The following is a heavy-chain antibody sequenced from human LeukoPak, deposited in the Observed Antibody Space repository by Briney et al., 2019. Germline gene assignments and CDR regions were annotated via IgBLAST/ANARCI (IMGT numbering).Heavy chain of an antibody. CDR3: ASSLGCSSTSCYFPLLDR. J-gene: IGHJ5*02. V-gene: IGHV4-59*11. Sequence: PSETLSLTCTVSGVSISSHYWSWLRQPPGKGLEWVGYIYYSGSTDYNPSLRSRVTISVDTSKNQFSLKLSSVTAADTAVYYCASSLGCSSTSCYFPLLDRWGQGTLVTVSS. D-gene: IGHD2-2*01. CDR2: IYYSGST. CDR1: GVSISSHY.